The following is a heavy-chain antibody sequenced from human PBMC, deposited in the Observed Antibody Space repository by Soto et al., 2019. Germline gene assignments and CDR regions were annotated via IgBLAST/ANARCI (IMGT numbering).Heavy chain of an antibody. CDR2: MNPNSGNT. CDR3: AGEKVGTTGIDF. D-gene: IGHD1-26*01. J-gene: IGHJ4*02. Sequence: QAQLVQSGAEVKKPGASVKVSCKASGYTFTGYDINWVRQATGQELEWMGWMNPNSGNTGYAHNFQGRVTMTRDNSITTAYMELTSLRDDDSAVYYCAGEKVGTTGIDFWGQGTLVTVSS. CDR1: GYTFTGYD. V-gene: IGHV1-8*01.